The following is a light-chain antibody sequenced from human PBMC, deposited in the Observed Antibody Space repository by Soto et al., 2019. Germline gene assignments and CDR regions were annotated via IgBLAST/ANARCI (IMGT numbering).Light chain of an antibody. J-gene: IGLJ1*01. CDR1: SSDVGGYNY. CDR2: EVT. CDR3: ISYTSGTGPYV. Sequence: QSALTQPASVSGSPGPSITISCTGTSSDVGGYNYVSWYQHHPGKAPKLIIYEVTTRPSGVSNRFSGSKSGNTDSLTISGIQAEDEADYSWISYTSGTGPYVDGTGTKLTVL. V-gene: IGLV2-14*01.